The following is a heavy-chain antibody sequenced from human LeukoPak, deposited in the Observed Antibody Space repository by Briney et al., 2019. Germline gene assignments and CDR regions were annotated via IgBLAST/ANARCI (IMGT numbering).Heavy chain of an antibody. D-gene: IGHD1-26*01. V-gene: IGHV4-59*12. CDR3: ARDAPPATLYNWFDP. CDR1: GGSISTYY. Sequence: PSETLSLTRTVSGGSISTYYWSWIRQPPGKGLEWVGYIYYNERSNYNPSLKSRVTMSVDTSKNQFSLKLSSVTAADTAVYYCARDAPPATLYNWFDPWGQGTLVTVSS. CDR2: IYYNERS. J-gene: IGHJ5*02.